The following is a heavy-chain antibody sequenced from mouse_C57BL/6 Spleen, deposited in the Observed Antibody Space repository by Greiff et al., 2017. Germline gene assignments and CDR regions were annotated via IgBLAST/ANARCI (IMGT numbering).Heavy chain of an antibody. CDR2: ISYDGSN. CDR1: GYSITSGYY. J-gene: IGHJ4*01. V-gene: IGHV3-6*01. Sequence: EVQLQQSGPGLVKPSQSLSLTCSVTGYSITSGYYWNWIRQFPGNKLEWMGYISYDGSNNYNPSLKNRISITRDTSKNQFFLKLNSVTTEDTATYYCAREGGFLYYYAMDYWGQGTSVTVSS. CDR3: AREGGFLYYYAMDY.